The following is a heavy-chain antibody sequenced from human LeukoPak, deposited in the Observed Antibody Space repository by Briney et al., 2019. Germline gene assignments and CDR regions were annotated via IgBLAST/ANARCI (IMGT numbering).Heavy chain of an antibody. CDR3: VRDDSYYGSGTYGMDV. V-gene: IGHV3-74*01. CDR1: GFSISTFW. CDR2: INGDGTTT. D-gene: IGHD3-10*01. J-gene: IGHJ6*02. Sequence: GGSLRLSCAASGFSISTFWMHWVRQAPGKGLVWVSRINGDGTTTNYADSVKGRFTISRDDAKNAVYLQMNSLRAEDTAVYYCVRDDSYYGSGTYGMDVWGQGTTVTV.